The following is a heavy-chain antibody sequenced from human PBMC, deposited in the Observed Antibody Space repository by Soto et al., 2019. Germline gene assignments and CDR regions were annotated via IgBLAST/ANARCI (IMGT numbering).Heavy chain of an antibody. V-gene: IGHV1-69*13. CDR2: IIPIFGTA. CDR1: GGTFSSYA. Sequence: SVKVSCKASGGTFSSYAISWVRQAPGQGLEWMGGIIPIFGTANYAQKFQGRVTITADESTSTAYMELSSLRSEDTAVYYCARGDRGYCTNGVCYFSYWGQGTLVTVSS. J-gene: IGHJ4*02. CDR3: ARGDRGYCTNGVCYFSY. D-gene: IGHD2-8*01.